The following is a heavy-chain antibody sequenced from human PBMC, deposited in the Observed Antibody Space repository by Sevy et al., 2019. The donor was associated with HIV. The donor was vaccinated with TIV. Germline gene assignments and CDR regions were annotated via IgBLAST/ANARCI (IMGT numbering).Heavy chain of an antibody. CDR1: GGTFSSYA. V-gene: IGHV1-69*13. Sequence: ASVKVSCKASGGTFSSYAISWVRQAPGQGLEWMGGIIPIFGTANYAQKFQGRVTITADESTGTASMELSSLRSEDTAVYYCARLTRGYSYGLHYYGMDVWGQGTTVTVSS. CDR3: ARLTRGYSYGLHYYGMDV. CDR2: IIPIFGTA. D-gene: IGHD5-18*01. J-gene: IGHJ6*02.